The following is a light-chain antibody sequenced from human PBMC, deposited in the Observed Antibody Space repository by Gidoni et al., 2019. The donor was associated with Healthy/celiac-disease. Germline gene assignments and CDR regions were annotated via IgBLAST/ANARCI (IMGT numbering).Light chain of an antibody. Sequence: QSVLTQPPSASGPPGQRVTSPCSGSRPNIGSNTVNWYQQLPGTAPKLLIYSNNQRPSGVPDRFSGSKSGTSASLAISGLQSEDEADYYCAAWDDSLNGVVFGGGTKLTVL. V-gene: IGLV1-44*01. J-gene: IGLJ2*01. CDR2: SNN. CDR1: RPNIGSNT. CDR3: AAWDDSLNGVV.